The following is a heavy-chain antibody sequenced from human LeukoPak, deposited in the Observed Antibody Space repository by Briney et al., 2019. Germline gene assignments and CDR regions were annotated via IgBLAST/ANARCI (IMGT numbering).Heavy chain of an antibody. CDR1: GFTVSSNY. CDR2: IYSGGST. V-gene: IGHV3-66*02. D-gene: IGHD3-22*01. Sequence: GGSLRLSCAASGFTVSSNYMSWVRQAPGKGLEWVSVIYSGGSTCYADPVKGRFTISRDNSKNTLYLQMNSLRAEDTAVYYCAIDSSGNHDAFDIWGQGTMVTVSS. CDR3: AIDSSGNHDAFDI. J-gene: IGHJ3*02.